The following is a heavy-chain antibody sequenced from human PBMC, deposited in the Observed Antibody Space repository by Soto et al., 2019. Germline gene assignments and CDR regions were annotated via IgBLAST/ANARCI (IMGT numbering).Heavy chain of an antibody. V-gene: IGHV3-30*04. Sequence: GGSLRLSCAASGFTFSSYAMHWVRQAPGKGLEWVAVISYDGSNKYYADSVKGRFTISRDNSKNTLYLQMNSLRAEDTAVYYCARGATNDFWSGYYYYYYYGMDVWGQGTTVTVSS. D-gene: IGHD3-3*01. CDR1: GFTFSSYA. CDR3: ARGATNDFWSGYYYYYYYGMDV. J-gene: IGHJ6*02. CDR2: ISYDGSNK.